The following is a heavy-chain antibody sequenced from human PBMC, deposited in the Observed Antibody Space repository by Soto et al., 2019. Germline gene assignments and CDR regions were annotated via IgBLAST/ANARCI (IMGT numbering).Heavy chain of an antibody. D-gene: IGHD4-17*01. Sequence: LLPLSVRYAVEWGKCIGYYWSWIRQPPGKGLEWIGEINHSGSTKYNPSLKSRVTISVDLSKNRFSLRLSSVTTADTALYYCARTTAVPNTLRSRYFFDYWGQGTLVTVSS. V-gene: IGHV4-34*01. CDR3: ARTTAVPNTLRSRYFFDY. J-gene: IGHJ4*02. CDR1: WGKCIGYY. CDR2: INHSGST.